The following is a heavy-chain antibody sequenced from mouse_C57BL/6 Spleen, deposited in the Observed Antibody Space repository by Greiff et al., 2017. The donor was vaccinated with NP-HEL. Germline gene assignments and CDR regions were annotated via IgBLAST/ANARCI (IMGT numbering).Heavy chain of an antibody. J-gene: IGHJ3*01. Sequence: EVMLVESGGGLVKPGGSLKLSCAASGFTFSSYAMSWVRQTPEKRLEWVAPISDGGSYTYYPDNVKGRFTISRDNAKNNLYLQMSHLKSEDTAMYYCARDLAAQATGFAYWGQGTLVTVSA. D-gene: IGHD3-2*02. CDR2: ISDGGSYT. V-gene: IGHV5-4*01. CDR3: ARDLAAQATGFAY. CDR1: GFTFSSYA.